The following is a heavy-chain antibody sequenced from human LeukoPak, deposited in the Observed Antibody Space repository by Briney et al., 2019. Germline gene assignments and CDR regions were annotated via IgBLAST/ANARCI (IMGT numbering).Heavy chain of an antibody. CDR3: ARDPRYCSSTSCFPYYYMDV. V-gene: IGHV1-2*02. CDR1: GYTFTNYY. J-gene: IGHJ6*03. CDR2: INLNSGGT. Sequence: ASVKVSCKASGYTFTNYYIHWVRQAPGQGLEWMGWINLNSGGTNYAQKFQGGVTMTRDTSISTAYMELSRLRSDDTAVYYCARDPRYCSSTSCFPYYYMDVWGKGTTVTVSS. D-gene: IGHD2-2*01.